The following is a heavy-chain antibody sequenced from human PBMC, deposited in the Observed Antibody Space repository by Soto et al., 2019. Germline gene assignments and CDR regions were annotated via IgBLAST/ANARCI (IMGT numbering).Heavy chain of an antibody. J-gene: IGHJ5*02. V-gene: IGHV4-59*01. Sequence: TSETLSLTCTVSGGSINDYYWSWIRQTPGKGLEWVGFMYYSETTKYNPSLKGRVNMSLDTSKNQVSLHLQSVTAADTAVYYCERANSSTWYKLEYKWFDPWGQGTLVTVSS. CDR1: GGSINDYY. D-gene: IGHD6-13*01. CDR3: ERANSSTWYKLEYKWFDP. CDR2: MYYSETT.